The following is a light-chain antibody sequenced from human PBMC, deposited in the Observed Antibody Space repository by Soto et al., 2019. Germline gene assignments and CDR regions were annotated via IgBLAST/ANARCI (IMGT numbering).Light chain of an antibody. V-gene: IGLV2-14*01. CDR3: SSYTSSSTYV. CDR2: DVS. CDR1: SSDVGGYNY. Sequence: QSVLTQPASVSGSPGQSITISCTGTSSDVGGYNYVSWYQQHPGKAPKLMIYDVSNRPSGVSNRFSGSKSGNMASLTIFGLQAEDEADYYCSSYTSSSTYVFGTGTKVTVL. J-gene: IGLJ1*01.